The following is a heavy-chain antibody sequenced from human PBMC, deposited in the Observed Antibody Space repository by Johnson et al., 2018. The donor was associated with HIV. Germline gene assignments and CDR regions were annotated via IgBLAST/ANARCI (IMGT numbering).Heavy chain of an antibody. Sequence: QVQLVESGGGLVQPGGSLRLSCAASGFTFSDYYMSWIRQAPGKGLEWVSYISSSGSTIYSADSVHGRSTITRDNANNSLYLQMNSLRAEETAVYYCARPAPAVAGDDAFDIWGQGTMVTVSS. CDR2: ISSSGSTI. V-gene: IGHV3-11*04. J-gene: IGHJ3*02. CDR3: ARPAPAVAGDDAFDI. CDR1: GFTFSDYY. D-gene: IGHD6-19*01.